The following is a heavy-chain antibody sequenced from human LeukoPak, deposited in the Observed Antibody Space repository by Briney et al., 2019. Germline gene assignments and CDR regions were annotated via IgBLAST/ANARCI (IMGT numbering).Heavy chain of an antibody. V-gene: IGHV1-18*04. CDR1: VYTFTSYG. J-gene: IGHJ4*02. CDR3: ARASRALEDILV. CDR2: ISAYNGNT. D-gene: IGHD2-8*02. Sequence: ASVKVSCKPSVYTFTSYGIGWVRQAPGRGLEWMGWISAYNGNTNYAQKRQGRVTMTTDKSTSTAYMELRSLRSDDTAVYYCARASRALEDILVWGQGTLVTVSS.